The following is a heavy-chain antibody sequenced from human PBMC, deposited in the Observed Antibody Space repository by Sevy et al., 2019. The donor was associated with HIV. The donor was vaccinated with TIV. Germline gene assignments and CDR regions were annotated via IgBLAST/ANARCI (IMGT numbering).Heavy chain of an antibody. Sequence: ASVKVSCKASGYTFSSYGISWVRQAPGQGLAWMGWIGAYNGNIKYSQKFQGRVTMTTDTSTRTVYMELRGLRSVDTAVYYWARCLGGLHPWEYNWFDPWGQGTLVTVSS. J-gene: IGHJ5*02. D-gene: IGHD3-16*01. CDR2: IGAYNGNI. CDR1: GYTFSSYG. V-gene: IGHV1-18*01. CDR3: ARCLGGLHPWEYNWFDP.